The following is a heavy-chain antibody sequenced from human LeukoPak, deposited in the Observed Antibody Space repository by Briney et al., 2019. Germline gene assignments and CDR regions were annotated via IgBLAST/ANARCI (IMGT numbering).Heavy chain of an antibody. CDR1: GFTFSSYS. CDR3: AKFLDYYDSSGYYYGGFDY. V-gene: IGHV3-21*04. Sequence: PGGSLRLSCAASGFTFSSYSMNWVRQAPGKGLEWVSSISSSSSYIHYADSVKGRFTISRDNAKNSLYLQMSSLRAEDTAVYYCAKFLDYYDSSGYYYGGFDYWGQGTLVTVSS. CDR2: ISSSSSYI. J-gene: IGHJ4*02. D-gene: IGHD3-22*01.